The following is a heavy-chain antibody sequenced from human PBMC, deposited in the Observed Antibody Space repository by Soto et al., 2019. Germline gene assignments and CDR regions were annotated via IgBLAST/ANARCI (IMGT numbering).Heavy chain of an antibody. J-gene: IGHJ6*02. D-gene: IGHD3-9*01. Sequence: SETLSLTCAVSGGSINNGDYYWSWIRQPPGKGLEWIGYIYYSGSTYVNPSLKSRLSMSLDTSKNQFSLKLTSVTAADTAVYYCERDRRGDDDILTGYYNYGLDVWGLGTTVTVSS. CDR3: ERDRRGDDDILTGYYNYGLDV. CDR2: IYYSGST. CDR1: GGSINNGDYY. V-gene: IGHV4-30-4*01.